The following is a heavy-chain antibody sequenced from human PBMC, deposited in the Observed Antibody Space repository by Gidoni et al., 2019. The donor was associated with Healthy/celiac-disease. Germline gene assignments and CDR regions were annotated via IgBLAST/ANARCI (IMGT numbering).Heavy chain of an antibody. J-gene: IGHJ4*02. D-gene: IGHD6-19*01. CDR3: ARVTRYSSGWYVSYFDY. CDR1: GYTFTCYY. V-gene: IGHV1-2*02. Sequence: QVQLVQSGAEVKKPGASVKVSCKASGYTFTCYYMHWVRQAPGQGLEWMGWINPNSGGTNYAQKFQGRVTMTRDTSISTAYMELSRLRSDDTAVYYCARVTRYSSGWYVSYFDYWGQGTLVTVSS. CDR2: INPNSGGT.